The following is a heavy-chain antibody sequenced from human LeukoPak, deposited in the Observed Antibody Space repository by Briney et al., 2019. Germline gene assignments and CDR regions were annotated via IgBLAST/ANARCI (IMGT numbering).Heavy chain of an antibody. J-gene: IGHJ4*02. CDR2: IYHSGST. CDR3: ARHSSYGNFDC. CDR1: GGSISSGGYS. Sequence: PSETLSLTCAVSGGSISSGGYSWSWIRQPPGKGLEWIGYIYHSGSTYDNPSLKSRVTISVDRSKNQFSLKLSSVTAADTAVYYCARHSSYGNFDCWGQGTLVTVSS. V-gene: IGHV4-30-2*01. D-gene: IGHD5-18*01.